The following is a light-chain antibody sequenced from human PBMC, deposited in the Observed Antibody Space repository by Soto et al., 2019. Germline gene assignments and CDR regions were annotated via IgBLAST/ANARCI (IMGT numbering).Light chain of an antibody. V-gene: IGKV3-15*01. Sequence: EIVMTQSPASLSVSPGEGATLSCRANQTVASNLAWYQQKPGQGPRLLIHGASTRATGVPARFSGSGSGTDFTLTISSLQSEDFAVYYCQQYHNWPPQYTFGQGTKLQIK. CDR2: GAS. CDR1: QTVASN. J-gene: IGKJ2*01. CDR3: QQYHNWPPQYT.